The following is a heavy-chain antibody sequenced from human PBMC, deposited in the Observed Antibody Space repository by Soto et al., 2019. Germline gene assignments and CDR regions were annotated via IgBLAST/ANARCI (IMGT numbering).Heavy chain of an antibody. V-gene: IGHV4-38-2*01. D-gene: IGHD2-15*01. J-gene: IGHJ3*01. CDR2: IFHGGNT. CDR1: GFFISSGNY. Sequence: SETLSLTCAGSGFFISSGNYWGWIRKPPGKGLEWIGSIFHGGNTYYNPSLKSRVTISVDMSKNQFSLKLNSVTAADTAVYYCARARWYDAFDVWGQGTVVTVSS. CDR3: ARARWYDAFDV.